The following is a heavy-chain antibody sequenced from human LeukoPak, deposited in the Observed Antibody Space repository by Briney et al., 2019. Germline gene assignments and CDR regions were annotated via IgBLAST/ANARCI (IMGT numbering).Heavy chain of an antibody. Sequence: PSETLSLTCAVYGGSFSGYYWSWIRQPHGQGLERIGEINHSGSTNYNPSLKSRVTISVDTSKNQFSLKLSSVTAADTAVYYCAVTSEDSGSGSSSKLVSWGQGTLVTVSS. D-gene: IGHD3-10*01. CDR3: AVTSEDSGSGSSSKLVS. J-gene: IGHJ5*02. CDR1: GGSFSGYY. V-gene: IGHV4-34*01. CDR2: INHSGST.